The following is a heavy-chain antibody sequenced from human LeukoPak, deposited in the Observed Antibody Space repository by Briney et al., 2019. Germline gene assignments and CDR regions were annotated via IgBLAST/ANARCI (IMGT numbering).Heavy chain of an antibody. J-gene: IGHJ4*02. CDR2: TYYRSQQWHS. Sequence: PSQRLSLTCAISGDSVSSNGASWNWIRQSPSRGLEWLGRTYYRSQQWHSDYAPSVKGRITLHPDTSKNQFSLQLNPVTPEDTAVYYCGRETDFGVVTNWGQGTLVTVSS. CDR1: GDSVSSNGAS. CDR3: GRETDFGVVTN. V-gene: IGHV6-1*01. D-gene: IGHD3-3*01.